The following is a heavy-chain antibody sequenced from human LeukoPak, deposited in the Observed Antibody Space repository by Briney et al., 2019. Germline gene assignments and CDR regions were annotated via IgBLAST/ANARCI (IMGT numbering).Heavy chain of an antibody. CDR2: IYTSGST. CDR1: GGSISSYY. D-gene: IGHD3-3*01. CDR3: ARDPTTYYDFWSGYFDFDY. J-gene: IGHJ4*02. Sequence: SETLSLTRTVSGGSISSYYWSWIRQPAGKGLEWIGRIYTSGSTNYNPSLKSRVTMSVDTSKNQFSLKLSSVTAADTAVYYCARDPTTYYDFWSGYFDFDYWGQGTLVTVSS. V-gene: IGHV4-4*07.